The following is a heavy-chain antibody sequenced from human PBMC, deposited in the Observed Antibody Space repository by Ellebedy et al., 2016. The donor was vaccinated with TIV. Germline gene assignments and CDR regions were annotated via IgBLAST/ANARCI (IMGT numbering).Heavy chain of an antibody. CDR3: TKDGPGGRWEGNGMDV. D-gene: IGHD1-26*01. V-gene: IGHV3-23*01. Sequence: GESLKISXAASAFTFSKYGMSWVRQAPGKGLEWVSATSGSGGSANYADSVKGRFTISRDNSKNTLYLQMNSLRAEDTAVYYCTKDGPGGRWEGNGMDVWGQGTTVTVSS. J-gene: IGHJ6*02. CDR2: TSGSGGSA. CDR1: AFTFSKYG.